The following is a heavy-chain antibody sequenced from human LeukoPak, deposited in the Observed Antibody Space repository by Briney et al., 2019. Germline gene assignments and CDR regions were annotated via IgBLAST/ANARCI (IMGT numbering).Heavy chain of an antibody. D-gene: IGHD6-13*01. CDR3: AGTVYSSTPPSDY. CDR2: ISRGGSTI. J-gene: IGHJ4*02. CDR1: GFTLSNYE. Sequence: QPGGSLRLSCAASGFTLSNYEMNWVRQAPGKGLEWVSYISRGGSTIYYADSVKGRFTISRDNSKNSLYLQMNSLRAEDTAVYYCAGTVYSSTPPSDYWGQGTLVTVSS. V-gene: IGHV3-48*03.